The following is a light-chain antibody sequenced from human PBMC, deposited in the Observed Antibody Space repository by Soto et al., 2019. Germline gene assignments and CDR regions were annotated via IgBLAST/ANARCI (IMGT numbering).Light chain of an antibody. CDR3: QNYNSALRIT. CDR1: QGISNY. V-gene: IGKV1-27*01. Sequence: DIQMTQSPSSLSASVGDRVTITCRASQGISNYLAWYQQKPGKVPKLLIYAASTLQSGVPSRFSGSGSGTDFTLPISSLQTADVASYSCQNYNSALRITFPPMTEVDIK. J-gene: IGKJ3*01. CDR2: AAS.